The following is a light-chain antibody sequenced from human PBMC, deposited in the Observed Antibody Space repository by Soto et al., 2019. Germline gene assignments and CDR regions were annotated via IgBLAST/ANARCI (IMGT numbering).Light chain of an antibody. Sequence: DIVMTQSPDSLAVSLGERATINCKSSQSVLYSSNNKNYLAWYQQKPGQPPKLLIYWASTRESGVPDRFSGSGSGTDFTLTISSRKAEDVAVYYCQQYYRPWTFGQGTKMEIK. CDR3: QQYYRPWT. J-gene: IGKJ1*01. CDR2: WAS. CDR1: QSVLYSSNNKNY. V-gene: IGKV4-1*01.